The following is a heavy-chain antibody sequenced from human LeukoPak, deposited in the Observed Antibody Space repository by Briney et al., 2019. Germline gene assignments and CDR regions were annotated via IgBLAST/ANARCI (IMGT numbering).Heavy chain of an antibody. V-gene: IGHV4-59*01. J-gene: IGHJ5*02. CDR3: ARDPSGWFYNWFDP. CDR2: IYYSGST. Sequence: SETLSLTCTVSGGSISSYYWSWIRQPPGKGLEWIGYIYYSGSTNYNPSLKSRVTISVDTSKNQFSLKLSSVTAADTAVYYCARDPSGWFYNWFDPWGQGTLVTVSS. CDR1: GGSISSYY. D-gene: IGHD6-19*01.